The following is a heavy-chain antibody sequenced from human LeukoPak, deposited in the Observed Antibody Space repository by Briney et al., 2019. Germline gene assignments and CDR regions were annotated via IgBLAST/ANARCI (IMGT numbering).Heavy chain of an antibody. D-gene: IGHD1-26*01. J-gene: IGHJ4*02. CDR1: GGTFNSYA. Sequence: SVTVSCTASGGTFNSYAISWVRQAPGQGLEWMGGIIPIFGTANSAQKFQGRVTITADESTSTAYMELSSLRSEDTAVYYCARGEWEHNSGNDYWGQGTLVTVSS. CDR3: ARGEWEHNSGNDY. CDR2: IIPIFGTA. V-gene: IGHV1-69*13.